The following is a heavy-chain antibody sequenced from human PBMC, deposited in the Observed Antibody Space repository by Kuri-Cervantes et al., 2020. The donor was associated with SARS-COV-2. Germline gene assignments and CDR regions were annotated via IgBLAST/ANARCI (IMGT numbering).Heavy chain of an antibody. CDR2: IIPIFGTA. D-gene: IGHD5-24*01. Sequence: SVKVSCKASGGTFSSYAISWVRQAPGQGLEWMGGIIPIFGTANYAQEFQGRVTITTDESTSTAYMELSSLRSEDTAVYYCARDARRDEGYYFDYWGRGTLVTVSS. V-gene: IGHV1-69*05. CDR3: ARDARRDEGYYFDY. CDR1: GGTFSSYA. J-gene: IGHJ4*02.